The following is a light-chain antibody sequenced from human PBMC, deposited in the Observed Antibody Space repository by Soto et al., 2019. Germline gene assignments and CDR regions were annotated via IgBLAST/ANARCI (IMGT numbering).Light chain of an antibody. CDR2: SNN. CDR1: SSNIGTNS. CDR3: QSYDSSLGVV. V-gene: IGLV1-44*01. Sequence: QSVLTQPPSASGTPGQRVTISCSGSSSNIGTNSVNWYQQLPETAPKLLIYSNNQRPSGVPDRFSGSKSGTSASLAISGLQSEDEADYYCQSYDSSLGVVFGGGTKVTVL. J-gene: IGLJ2*01.